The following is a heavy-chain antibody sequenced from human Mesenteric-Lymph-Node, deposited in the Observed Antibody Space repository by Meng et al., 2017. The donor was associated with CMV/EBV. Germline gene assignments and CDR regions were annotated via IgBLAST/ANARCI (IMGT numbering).Heavy chain of an antibody. CDR3: ARDRFFRGGNYYYYGMDV. J-gene: IGHJ6*02. CDR2: ISSSGSTI. D-gene: IGHD2-15*01. CDR1: GFTFSDYY. Sequence: GESLKISCAASGFTFSDYYMSWIRQAPGKGLEWVSYISSSGSTIYYADSVKGRFTISRDNAKNSLYLQMNSLRAEDTAVYYCARDRFFRGGNYYYYGMDVWGQGTTVTVSS. V-gene: IGHV3-11*04.